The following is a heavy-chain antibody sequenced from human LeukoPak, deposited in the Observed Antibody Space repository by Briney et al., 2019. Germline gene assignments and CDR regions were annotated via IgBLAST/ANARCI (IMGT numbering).Heavy chain of an antibody. J-gene: IGHJ4*02. CDR2: ISWDGGST. Sequence: GGSLRLSCAASGFTFDDYTMHWVRQAPGKGLEWVSLISWDGGSTYYADSVKGRFTIPRDNAKNSLYLQMNSLRAEDTAVYYCARAGDGYNPFDYWGQGTLVTVSS. V-gene: IGHV3-43*01. CDR3: ARAGDGYNPFDY. CDR1: GFTFDDYT. D-gene: IGHD5-24*01.